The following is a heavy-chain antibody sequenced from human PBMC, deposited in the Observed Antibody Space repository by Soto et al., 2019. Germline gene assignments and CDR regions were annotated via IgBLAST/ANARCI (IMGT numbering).Heavy chain of an antibody. J-gene: IGHJ4*02. CDR1: GFTFSNSW. V-gene: IGHV3-15*07. CDR2: IKSQTDGGTK. CDR3: PTEISTVTYHFDY. D-gene: IGHD5-12*01. Sequence: EVQLVESGGGLVKPGGSLRLSCAASGFTFSNSWMNWVRQAPGKGLEWVGRIKSQTDGGTKDYVVHVKGRITISRDDSKGTLYMQMDSLNTADTAVYYCPTEISTVTYHFDYWVQGTLVTVSS.